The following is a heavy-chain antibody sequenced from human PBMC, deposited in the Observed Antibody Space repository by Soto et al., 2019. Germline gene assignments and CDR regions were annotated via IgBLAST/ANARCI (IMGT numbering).Heavy chain of an antibody. CDR2: INSGGGDI. CDR3: AKDRGVPIFGLVRYAYSFDS. V-gene: IGHV3-21*06. Sequence: GGSLRLSCAASGFTFGTYMMNWIRQAPGKDLEWVASINSGGGDIYYADSVRGRFTISRDNAKNLLNLQMNDVRTEDTAVYYCAKDRGVPIFGLVRYAYSFDSWGLGTLVTVSS. D-gene: IGHD3-3*01. CDR1: GFTFGTYM. J-gene: IGHJ4*02.